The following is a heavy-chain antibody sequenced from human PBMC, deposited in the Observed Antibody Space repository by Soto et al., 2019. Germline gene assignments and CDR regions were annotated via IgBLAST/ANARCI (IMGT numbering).Heavy chain of an antibody. V-gene: IGHV3-30-3*01. J-gene: IGHJ5*02. Sequence: QMQLVESGGGVVQPGRSLRLSCAASGFTFRSYAMHWVRQAPGKGLEWVAAISYDENNRYYTDSVKGRFTISRDNSKNTLYLQVNSLRAEDTAVYYCARALDTAMASKDNWFDPWGQGTLVTVSS. CDR1: GFTFRSYA. CDR3: ARALDTAMASKDNWFDP. D-gene: IGHD5-18*01. CDR2: ISYDENNR.